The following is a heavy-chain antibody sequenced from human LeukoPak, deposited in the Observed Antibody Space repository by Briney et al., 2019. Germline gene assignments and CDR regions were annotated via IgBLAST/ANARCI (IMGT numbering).Heavy chain of an antibody. Sequence: PSETLSLTCTVSGGSISGYYWSWIRQPPGKGLEWIGYIYYSGSTYYNPSLKSRVTISVDTSKNQYSLKLSSVTAADTAVYYCARTTTVVTPGAFDIWGQGTMVTVSS. CDR1: GGSISGYY. J-gene: IGHJ3*02. D-gene: IGHD4-23*01. CDR2: IYYSGST. CDR3: ARTTTVVTPGAFDI. V-gene: IGHV4-59*08.